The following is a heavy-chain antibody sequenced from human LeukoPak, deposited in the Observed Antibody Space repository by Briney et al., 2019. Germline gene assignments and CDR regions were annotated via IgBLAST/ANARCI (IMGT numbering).Heavy chain of an antibody. D-gene: IGHD3-22*01. Sequence: SVKVSCKASGGTFSRYAISWVRQAPGQGLEWMGGIIPMLGTANYAQKFQGRVTITADESTTTAYMELSSLRSEDTAVYYCTIDAAIYDSSGYYYLWWGQGTLVTVSS. CDR3: TIDAAIYDSSGYYYLW. J-gene: IGHJ4*02. CDR1: GGTFSRYA. V-gene: IGHV1-69*13. CDR2: IIPMLGTA.